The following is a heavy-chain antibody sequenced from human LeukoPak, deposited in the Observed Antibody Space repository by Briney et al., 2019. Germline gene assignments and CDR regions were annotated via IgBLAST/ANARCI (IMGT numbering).Heavy chain of an antibody. CDR3: ARESGNDFWSGLVRRYYFDY. J-gene: IGHJ4*02. V-gene: IGHV4-38-2*02. Sequence: PSETLSLTCTVSGYSISSGYYWGWIRQPPGKGLEWIGSIYHSGSTYYNPSLKSRVTISVDTSKNQFSLKLSSVTAADTAVYYCARESGNDFWSGLVRRYYFDYWGQGTLVTVSS. CDR2: IYHSGST. D-gene: IGHD3-3*01. CDR1: GYSISSGYY.